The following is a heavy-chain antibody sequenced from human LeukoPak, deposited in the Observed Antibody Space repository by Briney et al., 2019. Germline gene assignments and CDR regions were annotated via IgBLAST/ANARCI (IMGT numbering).Heavy chain of an antibody. Sequence: SETLSLTCTVFGGSISRYYWNWIRQPAGKGLEWIGRIYITGITSYNPSLKSRLIMSVDTSKNQFSLKLNSVTAADTAVYYCARENNEIYRDDGNYMDVWGNGTTVTVSS. CDR2: IYITGIT. V-gene: IGHV4-4*07. CDR1: GGSISRYY. J-gene: IGHJ6*03. D-gene: IGHD4-17*01. CDR3: ARENNEIYRDDGNYMDV.